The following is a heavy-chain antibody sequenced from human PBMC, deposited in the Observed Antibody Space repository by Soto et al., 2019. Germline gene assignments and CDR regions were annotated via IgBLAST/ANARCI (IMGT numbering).Heavy chain of an antibody. D-gene: IGHD5-12*01. CDR2: INHSGST. CDR1: GGSFSGYY. V-gene: IGHV4-34*01. CDR3: ARLGYSGYDASSSLYYFDY. J-gene: IGHJ4*02. Sequence: PSETLSLTCAVYGGSFSGYYWSWIRQPPGKGLEWIGEINHSGSTNYNPSLKSRVTISVDTSKNQFSLKLSSVTAADTAVYYCARLGYSGYDASSSLYYFDYWGQGTLVTVSS.